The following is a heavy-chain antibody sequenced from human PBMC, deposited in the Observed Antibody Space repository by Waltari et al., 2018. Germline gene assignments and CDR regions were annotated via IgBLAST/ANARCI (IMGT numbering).Heavy chain of an antibody. Sequence: QVQLQESGQGLVKPSGTLSLTCAVSGDSISGNYWWSWVRQSPGKGLEWIGQVHHSGKTHYNPSLQSRVAISVDKPKNQFSLNLNSVTAADTAIYYGAGDRAIGLFFDYWGRGALVTVSS. D-gene: IGHD2-2*01. CDR1: GDSISGNYW. CDR2: VHHSGKT. J-gene: IGHJ4*02. V-gene: IGHV4-4*02. CDR3: AGDRAIGLFFDY.